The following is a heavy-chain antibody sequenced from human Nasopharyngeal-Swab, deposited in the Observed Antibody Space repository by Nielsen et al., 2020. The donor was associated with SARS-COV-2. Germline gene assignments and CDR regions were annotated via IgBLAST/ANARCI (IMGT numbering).Heavy chain of an antibody. V-gene: IGHV3-48*03. CDR1: GFTFSSYE. CDR3: ARDRHKPWIVEATFYYYGMDV. D-gene: IGHD1-26*01. CDR2: ISSSGSTI. J-gene: IGHJ6*02. Sequence: GEFLKISCAASGFTFSSYEMNWVRQAPGKGLEWVSYISSSGSTIYYADSVKGRFTISRDNAKNSLYLQINSLRAEDTAVYYCARDRHKPWIVEATFYYYGMDVWGQGTTVTVSS.